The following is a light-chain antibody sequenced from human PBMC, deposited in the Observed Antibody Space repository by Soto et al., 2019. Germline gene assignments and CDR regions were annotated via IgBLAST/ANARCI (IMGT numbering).Light chain of an antibody. V-gene: IGKV1-39*01. CDR2: SAS. CDR3: QQVNDYPIT. CDR1: QSINTY. J-gene: IGKJ5*01. Sequence: DIQMTQYPSSLSASVEDRVTITCRASQSINTYLNWYQQTPGRTPKLLIYSASRLRSGVPSRFSGSGSGTEFTLTISSLQPEDFATYHCQQVNDYPITFGQGTRLENK.